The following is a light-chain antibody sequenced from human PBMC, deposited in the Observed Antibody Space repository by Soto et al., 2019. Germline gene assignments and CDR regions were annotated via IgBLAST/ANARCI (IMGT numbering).Light chain of an antibody. V-gene: IGKV1-12*01. Sequence: DIQMTHSPSSLSASVGDRVTITSRASQSMGDSLAWYQQKPGKAPYLLISDVSSLESGVPSRFSGSGSGTEFTLTIRSLQPEDFATYYCQQPISFPITFGQGTRLEIK. CDR3: QQPISFPIT. J-gene: IGKJ5*01. CDR2: DVS. CDR1: QSMGDS.